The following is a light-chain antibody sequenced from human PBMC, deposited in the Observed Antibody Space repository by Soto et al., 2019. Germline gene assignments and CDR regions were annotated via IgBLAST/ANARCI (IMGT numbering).Light chain of an antibody. V-gene: IGKV3-20*01. J-gene: IGKJ3*01. Sequence: EIVLTQSPGTLSLSPGERATLACRASQSVSNNYLAWYQQKPGQAPRLLIYGASIRATGIPDRFSGSGSGTDFTLTISRLEPEDFAVYYCQHYGSSPLFTFGPGTTVDIK. CDR3: QHYGSSPLFT. CDR2: GAS. CDR1: QSVSNNY.